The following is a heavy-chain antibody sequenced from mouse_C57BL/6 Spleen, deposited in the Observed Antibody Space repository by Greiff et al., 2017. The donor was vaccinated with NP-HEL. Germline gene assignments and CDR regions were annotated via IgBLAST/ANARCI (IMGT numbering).Heavy chain of an antibody. CDR2: IDPSDSYT. CDR3: ERTYYCGRAWFAY. CDR1: GYTFTSYW. J-gene: IGHJ3*01. Sequence: VQLKQSGAELVMPGASVKLSCKASGYTFTSYWMHWVKQRPGQGLEWIGEIDPSDSYTNYNHKFKGKSTLTVDKSSSTAYMQLSSLTSEDSAVYDSERTYYCGRAWFAYWGQGTLVTVSA. V-gene: IGHV1-69*01. D-gene: IGHD1-1*01.